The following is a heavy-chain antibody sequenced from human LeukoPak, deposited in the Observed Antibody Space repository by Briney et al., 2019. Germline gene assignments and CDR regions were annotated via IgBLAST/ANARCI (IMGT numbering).Heavy chain of an antibody. CDR1: GFTFSSYA. D-gene: IGHD6-6*01. CDR3: AKDLEYSSSSDGMDV. V-gene: IGHV3-30*04. J-gene: IGHJ6*02. CDR2: ISYDGSNK. Sequence: SGGSLRLSCAASGFTFSSYAMHWVRQAPGKGLEWVAVISYDGSNKYYADSVKGRFTISRDNAKNSLYLQMNSLRAEDTALYYCAKDLEYSSSSDGMDVWGQGTTVTVSS.